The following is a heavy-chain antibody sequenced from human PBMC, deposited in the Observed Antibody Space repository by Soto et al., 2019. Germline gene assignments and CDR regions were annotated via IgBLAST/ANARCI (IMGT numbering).Heavy chain of an antibody. D-gene: IGHD2-8*01. J-gene: IGHJ5*02. V-gene: IGHV4-31*03. CDR1: GGYINSGGFY. CDR3: ARGCIAGRWFDP. CDR2: IFHSGST. Sequence: QVQLQESGPGLLKPSQTLSLTCNVSGGYINSGGFYWSWIRQHPGKGLEWIGYIFHSGSTLYDPSRNGRVTLSADTSKNQLSLNLGSVTVADTAVYYCARGCIAGRWFDPWGQGTLVTVSS.